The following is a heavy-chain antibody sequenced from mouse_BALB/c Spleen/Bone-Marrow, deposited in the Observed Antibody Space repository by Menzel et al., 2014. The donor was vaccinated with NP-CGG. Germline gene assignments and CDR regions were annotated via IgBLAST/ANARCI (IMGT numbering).Heavy chain of an antibody. CDR3: ARLSFYGRIAY. CDR2: INPDSSTI. V-gene: IGHV4-1*02. D-gene: IGHD1-1*01. Sequence: EVQLQQSGGGLVQPGGSLKLSCAASGFVFSRYWMSWVRQAPGKGLEWIGEINPDSSTINYTPSLKDKFIISRDNANNTLYLQKSKVRAEDTALYCGARLSFYGRIAYWGQGTLVTVSA. J-gene: IGHJ3*01. CDR1: GFVFSRYW.